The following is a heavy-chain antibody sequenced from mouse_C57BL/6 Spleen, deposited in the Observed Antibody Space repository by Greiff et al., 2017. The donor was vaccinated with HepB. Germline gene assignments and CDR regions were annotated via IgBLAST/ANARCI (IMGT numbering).Heavy chain of an antibody. CDR1: GYSITSGYY. CDR2: ISYDGSN. J-gene: IGHJ3*01. V-gene: IGHV3-6*01. D-gene: IGHD1-1*01. CDR3: ARDSSYYGSSYGFAY. Sequence: ESGPGLVKPSQSLSLTCSVTGYSITSGYYWNWIRQFPGNKLEWMGYISYDGSNNYNPSLKNRISITRDTSKNQFFLKLNSVTTEDTATYYCARDSSYYGSSYGFAYWGQGTLVTVSA.